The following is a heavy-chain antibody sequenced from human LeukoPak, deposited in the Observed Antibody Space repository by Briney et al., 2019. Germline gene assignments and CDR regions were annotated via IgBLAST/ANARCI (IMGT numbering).Heavy chain of an antibody. V-gene: IGHV3-23*01. Sequence: GGSLRLSCEASGFTFSSYALIWVRQTPGKGLEWVSAIGASGSTTYYADSVKGRFTTSRDNSRNTLYLQMNSVRVEDTAVFYCPGPYSSGSWRGLIWGQGTLVTVSS. CDR2: IGASGSTT. D-gene: IGHD6-19*01. CDR3: PGPYSSGSWRGLI. J-gene: IGHJ4*02. CDR1: GFTFSSYA.